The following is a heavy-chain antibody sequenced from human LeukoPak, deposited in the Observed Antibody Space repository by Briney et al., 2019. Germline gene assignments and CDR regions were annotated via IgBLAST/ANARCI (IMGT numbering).Heavy chain of an antibody. CDR2: ISGRGSSI. CDR1: GFTFSSYE. D-gene: IGHD2-2*01. CDR3: ARVVVVPAATSFYYYGMDV. J-gene: IGHJ6*02. Sequence: TGGSLRLSCAVSGFTFSSYEMNWVRQAPGEGLEWVSYISGRGSSIYYADSVKGRFTTSRDNPKNSLYLQMNSLRDEDTAVYYCARVVVVPAATSFYYYGMDVWGQGTTVTVSS. V-gene: IGHV3-48*03.